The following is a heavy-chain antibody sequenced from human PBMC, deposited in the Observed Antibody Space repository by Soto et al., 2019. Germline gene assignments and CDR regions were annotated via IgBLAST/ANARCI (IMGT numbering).Heavy chain of an antibody. J-gene: IGHJ4*02. CDR3: AKDLRYSSGPPF. CDR1: GFTFSSYA. D-gene: IGHD6-19*01. Sequence: PGGSLRLSCAASGFTFSSYAMSWVRQAPGEGLEWVSAISGSGGSTYYAYSVKGRFTISRDNSKNTLYLQMNSLRAEDTAVYYCAKDLRYSSGPPFWGQGTLVTVSS. CDR2: ISGSGGST. V-gene: IGHV3-23*01.